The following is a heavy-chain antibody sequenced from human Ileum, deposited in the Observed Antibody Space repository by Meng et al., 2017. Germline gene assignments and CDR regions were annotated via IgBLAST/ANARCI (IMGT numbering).Heavy chain of an antibody. Sequence: VQLPESGPGLVRPSGTVSLTGAGSGDSISSSGWWSWVRQPQGKGLGWIGQTYQSGSTNYNPSLKSRVTISIDRSENQLSLKLSSVTAADTAVYYCARHIVGPTPGMEYWGQGTLVTVFS. CDR1: GDSISSSGW. V-gene: IGHV4-4*02. CDR2: TYQSGST. D-gene: IGHD1-26*01. CDR3: ARHIVGPTPGMEY. J-gene: IGHJ4*02.